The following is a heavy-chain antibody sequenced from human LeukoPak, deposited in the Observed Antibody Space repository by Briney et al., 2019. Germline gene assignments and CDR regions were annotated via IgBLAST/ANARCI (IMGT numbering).Heavy chain of an antibody. V-gene: IGHV3-23*01. CDR2: IGGSGSST. J-gene: IGHJ6*02. CDR3: AKDWVVVSAALLRSWGHSMDV. Sequence: GGSLRLSCAASGFTFSGYGMRWVRRAPGKGLELVSAIGGSGSSTYYADSVKGRFTISRDNSRNTLFLQMDSLRAEDTAIYYCAKDWVVVSAALLRSWGHSMDVWGQGTTVTVSS. CDR1: GFTFSGYG. D-gene: IGHD2-2*01.